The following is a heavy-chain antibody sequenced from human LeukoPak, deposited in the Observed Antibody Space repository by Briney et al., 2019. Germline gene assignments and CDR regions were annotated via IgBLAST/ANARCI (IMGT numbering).Heavy chain of an antibody. J-gene: IGHJ3*02. CDR2: ISGYNGNT. CDR3: ASLKNYYDSSGYLVTDAFDI. D-gene: IGHD3-22*01. Sequence: ASVKVSCKASGYTFSSYGITWVRQAPGQGLEWMGWISGYNGNTNYAQKLQGRVTMTTDTSTSTAYMELRSLKSDDTAAYYCASLKNYYDSSGYLVTDAFDIWGQGTMVTVSS. CDR1: GYTFSSYG. V-gene: IGHV1-18*01.